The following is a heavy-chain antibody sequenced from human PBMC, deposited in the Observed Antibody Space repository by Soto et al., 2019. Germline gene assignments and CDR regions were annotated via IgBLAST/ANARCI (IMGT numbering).Heavy chain of an antibody. J-gene: IGHJ4*02. Sequence: WVAVISYDGSNKYYADSVKGRFTISRDNSKNTLYLQMNSLRAEDTAVYYCAKGVAYYGSGSPQYYFDYWGQGTLVTVSS. CDR3: AKGVAYYGSGSPQYYFDY. V-gene: IGHV3-30*18. CDR2: ISYDGSNK. D-gene: IGHD3-10*01.